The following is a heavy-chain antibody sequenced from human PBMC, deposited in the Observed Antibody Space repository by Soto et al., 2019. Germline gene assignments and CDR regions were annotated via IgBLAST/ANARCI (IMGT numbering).Heavy chain of an antibody. CDR3: ARTESLMVRGVIITGWFDP. V-gene: IGHV1-46*03. CDR2: INPSGGST. J-gene: IGHJ5*02. Sequence: ASVKVSCKASGYTFTSYYMHWMRQAPGQGLEWMGIINPSGGSTSYAQKFQGRVTMTRDTSTSTVYMELSSLRSEDTAVYYCARTESLMVRGVIITGWFDPWGQGTLVTVSS. D-gene: IGHD3-10*01. CDR1: GYTFTSYY.